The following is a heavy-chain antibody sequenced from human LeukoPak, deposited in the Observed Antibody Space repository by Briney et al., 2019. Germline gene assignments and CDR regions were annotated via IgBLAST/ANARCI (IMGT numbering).Heavy chain of an antibody. CDR1: GYSFSSYW. D-gene: IGHD3-16*01. CDR3: ARPGQPDLGGHLPH. Sequence: PGESLKISCKASGYSFSSYWIAWVRQMPGQGLEWMGIVYPADSDVRYNPSFQGQVSISVDKSIKTSLLLLNSLKASDSAMYYCARPGQPDLGGHLPHWGQGTLVTVSS. V-gene: IGHV5-51*01. CDR2: VYPADSDV. J-gene: IGHJ1*01.